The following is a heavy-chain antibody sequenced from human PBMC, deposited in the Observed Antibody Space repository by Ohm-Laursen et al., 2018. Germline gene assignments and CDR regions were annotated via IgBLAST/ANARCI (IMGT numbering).Heavy chain of an antibody. J-gene: IGHJ4*02. CDR1: GGSISSYY. CDR2: IYYSGST. D-gene: IGHD3-16*01. CDR3: ATFGGVPG. V-gene: IGHV4-59*01. Sequence: ETLSLTCTVSGGSISSYYWSWIRQPPGKGLEWIGYIYYSGSTSYNPSLKSRVTMSVDTSKNQFSLKLSSVTAADTAVYYCATFGGVPGWGQGTLVTVSS.